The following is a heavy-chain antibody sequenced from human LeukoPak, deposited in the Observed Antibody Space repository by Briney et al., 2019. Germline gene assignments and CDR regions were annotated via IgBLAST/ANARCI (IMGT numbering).Heavy chain of an antibody. J-gene: IGHJ4*02. V-gene: IGHV3-30*04. D-gene: IGHD6-19*01. CDR2: ISYDGSNK. CDR3: ARGIAVAGPDDY. Sequence: GGSLRLSCAASGFTFSSYAMHWVRQAPGKGLEWVAVISYDGSNKYYADSVKGRFTISRDNSKNTLYLQMNSLRAEDTAVYYCARGIAVAGPDDYWGQGTLVTVSS. CDR1: GFTFSSYA.